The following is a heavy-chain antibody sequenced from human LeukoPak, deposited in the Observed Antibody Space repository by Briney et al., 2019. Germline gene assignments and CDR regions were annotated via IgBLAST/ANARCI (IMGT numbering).Heavy chain of an antibody. D-gene: IGHD4-17*01. J-gene: IGHJ4*02. Sequence: PGGSLRLSCAASGFTFSNFWMHWVRQAPGKGLVWVALIYGDGSFTRYADSVKGRFTISRDNAKNSLYLQMNSLRAEDTAVYYCARSSRLGYGAFDYWGQGTLVTVSS. CDR2: IYGDGSFT. CDR1: GFTFSNFW. CDR3: ARSSRLGYGAFDY. V-gene: IGHV3-74*01.